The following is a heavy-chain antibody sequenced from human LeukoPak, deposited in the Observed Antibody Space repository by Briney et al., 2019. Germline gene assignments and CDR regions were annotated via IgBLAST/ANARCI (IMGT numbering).Heavy chain of an antibody. J-gene: IGHJ4*02. CDR2: ISGSGSTI. CDR1: GFTFSSNE. D-gene: IGHD1-1*01. Sequence: GGSLRLSCAASGFTFSSNELNWVRQAPGKGLEWVSYISGSGSTIYYADSVNGGFTISKDNAKNSLYLQMNSLRAEDTAVYYCAREYDHPHDYWGQGTLVTVSS. V-gene: IGHV3-48*03. CDR3: AREYDHPHDY.